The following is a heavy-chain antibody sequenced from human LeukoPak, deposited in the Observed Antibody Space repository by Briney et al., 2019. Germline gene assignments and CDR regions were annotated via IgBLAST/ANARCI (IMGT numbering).Heavy chain of an antibody. CDR3: ARISGSYGYMGDFDY. CDR2: ISYDGSNK. V-gene: IGHV3-30-3*01. D-gene: IGHD1-26*01. J-gene: IGHJ4*02. CDR1: GYTFTSYA. Sequence: SCRASGYTFTSYAMHWVRQAPGKGLEWVAVISYDGSNKYYADSVKGRFTISRDNSKNTLYLQMNSLRAEDTAVYYCARISGSYGYMGDFDYWGQGTLVTVSS.